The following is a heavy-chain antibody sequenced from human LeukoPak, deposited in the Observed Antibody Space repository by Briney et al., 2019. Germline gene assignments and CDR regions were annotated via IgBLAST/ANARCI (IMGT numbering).Heavy chain of an antibody. V-gene: IGHV4-34*01. Sequence: SETLSLTCAVYGGSFSGYYWSWIRQPPGKGLEWIGEINHSGSTNYNPSLKSRVTISVDTSKNQFSLKLSSVTAADTAVYYCARGAKGYRQQLVQYHFDYWGQGTLVTVSS. CDR3: ARGAKGYRQQLVQYHFDY. D-gene: IGHD6-13*01. CDR2: INHSGST. J-gene: IGHJ4*02. CDR1: GGSFSGYY.